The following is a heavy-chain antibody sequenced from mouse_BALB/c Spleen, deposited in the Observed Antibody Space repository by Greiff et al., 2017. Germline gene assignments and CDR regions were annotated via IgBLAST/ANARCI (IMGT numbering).Heavy chain of an antibody. CDR2: ISSGGSYT. CDR1: GFTFSSYT. CDR3: TRDQPFAY. J-gene: IGHJ3*01. Sequence: EVKLMESGGGLVKPGGSLKLSCAASGFTFSSYTMSWVRQTPEKRLEWVATISSGGSYTYYPDSVKGRFTISRDNAKNTLYLQMSSLKSEDTAMYYCTRDQPFAYWGQGTLVTVSA. D-gene: IGHD6-1*01. V-gene: IGHV5-6-4*01.